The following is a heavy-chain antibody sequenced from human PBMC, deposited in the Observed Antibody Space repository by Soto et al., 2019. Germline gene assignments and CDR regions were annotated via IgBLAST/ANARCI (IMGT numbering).Heavy chain of an antibody. Sequence: PGGSLRLSCAASGFTFSSYGMNWVRQAPGKGLEWVSSISSSSSYIYYADSVKGRFTISRDNAKNSPYLQMNSLRAEDTAVYYCARDNSLMVRGVIQFDYWGQGTLVTVSS. V-gene: IGHV3-21*01. D-gene: IGHD3-10*01. CDR2: ISSSSSYI. J-gene: IGHJ4*02. CDR1: GFTFSSYG. CDR3: ARDNSLMVRGVIQFDY.